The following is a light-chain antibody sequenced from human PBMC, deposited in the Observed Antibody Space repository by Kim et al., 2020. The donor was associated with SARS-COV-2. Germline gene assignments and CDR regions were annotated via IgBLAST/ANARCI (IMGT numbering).Light chain of an antibody. CDR2: DVN. J-gene: IGLJ1*01. Sequence: QSALTQPASVSGSPGQSITISCTGTSSDIGGYNFVSWYQQHPGRAPKLIIYDVNHRPSGLSNRFSGSKSGNTASLTISGLQAEDEADYYCSSYTSSNTYVFGTGTKVTVL. CDR3: SSYTSSNTYV. V-gene: IGLV2-14*03. CDR1: SSDIGGYNF.